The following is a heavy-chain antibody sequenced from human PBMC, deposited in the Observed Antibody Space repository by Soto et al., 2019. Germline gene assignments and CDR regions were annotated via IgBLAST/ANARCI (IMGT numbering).Heavy chain of an antibody. CDR1: GYSFSNYW. D-gene: IGHD3-22*01. CDR3: ARGDSSDYYMAAPADY. V-gene: IGHV5-51*01. CDR2: IYPGDSDT. Sequence: GESLKLSCSGSGYSFSNYWIAWVRQMPGKGLEWMGIIYPGDSDTRYRPSFQGQVTISADKSISTAYLQWNSLKASDTAMYFCARGDSSDYYMAAPADYWGQGTLVTVSS. J-gene: IGHJ4*02.